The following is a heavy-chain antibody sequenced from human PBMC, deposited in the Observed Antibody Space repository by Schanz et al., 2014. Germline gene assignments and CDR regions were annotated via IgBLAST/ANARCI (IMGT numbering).Heavy chain of an antibody. CDR3: ARDAADFYDILTEEDY. J-gene: IGHJ4*02. Sequence: QVQVVQSGAELKKPGASVKVSCKASGYTFSSHGIHWLRQAPGQSLEWMGWINTGSGDTKYSQNFQGRVTITRDTSASTAYMELSSLRSDDTAVYYCARDAADFYDILTEEDYWGQGTLVTVSS. V-gene: IGHV1-3*04. D-gene: IGHD3-9*01. CDR1: GYTFSSHG. CDR2: INTGSGDT.